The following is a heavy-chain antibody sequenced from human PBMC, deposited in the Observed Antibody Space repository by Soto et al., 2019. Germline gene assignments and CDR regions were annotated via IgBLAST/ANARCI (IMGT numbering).Heavy chain of an antibody. CDR1: GGTFSSYA. V-gene: IGHV1-69*12. Sequence: QVQLVQSGAEVKKPGSSVKVSCKASGGTFSSYAISWVRQAPGQGLEWMGGIIPIFGTANYAQTFQGRVTITADESTSTAYMELSSLRSEDTAVYYCARDKYYYDRNWYFDLWGRGTLVTVSS. CDR3: ARDKYYYDRNWYFDL. D-gene: IGHD3-22*01. J-gene: IGHJ2*01. CDR2: IIPIFGTA.